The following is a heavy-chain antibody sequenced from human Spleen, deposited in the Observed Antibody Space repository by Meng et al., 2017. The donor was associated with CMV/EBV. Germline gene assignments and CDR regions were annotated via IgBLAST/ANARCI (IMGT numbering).Heavy chain of an antibody. Sequence: ASVKVSCKASGYTFTANNMHLVRQAPGQGLEWTGWINPNSGGTNYTQKFQGGVTMTRDTSISTAYMELSRLRSDDTAVYYCARGMAMDVWGQGTTVTVSS. D-gene: IGHD2-8*01. V-gene: IGHV1-2*02. J-gene: IGHJ6*02. CDR3: ARGMAMDV. CDR2: INPNSGGT. CDR1: GYTFTANN.